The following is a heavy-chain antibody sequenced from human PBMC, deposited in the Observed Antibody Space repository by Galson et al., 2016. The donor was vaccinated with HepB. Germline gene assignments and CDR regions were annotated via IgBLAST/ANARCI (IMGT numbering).Heavy chain of an antibody. Sequence: SETLSLTCNVSVGSFSDYYWSWIRQATGKGLEWIGEINHGGATNFSPSLKSRITMSLDKSKSQFSLKLTSVTAADAAVYYCALRRENRLVPCTSYGMDVWGQGTTVTVSS. CDR3: ALRRENRLVPCTSYGMDV. CDR1: VGSFSDYY. CDR2: INHGGAT. D-gene: IGHD6-6*01. V-gene: IGHV4-34*01. J-gene: IGHJ6*02.